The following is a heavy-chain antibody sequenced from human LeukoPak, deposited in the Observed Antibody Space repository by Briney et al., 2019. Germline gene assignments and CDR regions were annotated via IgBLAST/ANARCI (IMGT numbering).Heavy chain of an antibody. D-gene: IGHD2-2*01. CDR2: IRYDGSDK. V-gene: IGHV3-30*02. CDR3: ARDIVVPAASGRYFDY. Sequence: GGSLRLSCAASGFTFSDAWMSWVRQAPGKGLEWVAFIRYDGSDKFYADSVKGRFTISRDNSKNTLYLQMNSLRPEDTAVYYCARDIVVPAASGRYFDYWGQGTLITVSS. CDR1: GFTFSDAW. J-gene: IGHJ4*02.